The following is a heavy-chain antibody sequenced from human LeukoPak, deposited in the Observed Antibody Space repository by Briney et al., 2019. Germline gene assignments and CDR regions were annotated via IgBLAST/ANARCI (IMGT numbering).Heavy chain of an antibody. V-gene: IGHV3-30-3*01. Sequence: PGRSLRLSCAASGFTFSSYAMHWVRQAPGKGLEWVAVISYDGSNKYYADSVKGRFTISRDNSKNTLYLQMNSLRAEDRAVFYGARGGSGPYYYGRDVGAQGTTVTVSS. D-gene: IGHD3-10*01. CDR2: ISYDGSNK. J-gene: IGHJ6*02. CDR1: GFTFSSYA. CDR3: ARGGSGPYYYGRDV.